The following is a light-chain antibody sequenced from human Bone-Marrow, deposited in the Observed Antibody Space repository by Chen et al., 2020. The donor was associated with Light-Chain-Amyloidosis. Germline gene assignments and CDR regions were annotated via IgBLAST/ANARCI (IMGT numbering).Light chain of an antibody. CDR3: SSCSSSSTAFV. J-gene: IGLJ1*01. CDR1: SSDIGGCDQ. CDR2: EVS. Sequence: QSALTRPASVSDSPGQSITISCTGTSSDIGGCDQVSWYQQHPGKAPKLIISEVSSRPSGVSHRFSGSKSDNTASLTISGLQPEDEADYYCSSCSSSSTAFVFGTGTKVTVL. V-gene: IGLV2-14*01.